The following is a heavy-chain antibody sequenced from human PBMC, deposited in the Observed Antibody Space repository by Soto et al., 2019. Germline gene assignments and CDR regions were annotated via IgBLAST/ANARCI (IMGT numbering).Heavy chain of an antibody. V-gene: IGHV1-2*02. CDR3: ASSYLGDYSPVWFDP. J-gene: IGHJ5*02. CDR1: GYTFTGHY. Sequence: QVQLVQSGAEVKKPGASVKVSCKASGYTFTGHYMQWVRQAPGQGLEWMGWINPNSGDTNYAQKFQGRVTMTRNTSISTAYMELSSLRSEDTAVYYCASSYLGDYSPVWFDPWGQGTLVTVSS. CDR2: INPNSGDT. D-gene: IGHD4-4*01.